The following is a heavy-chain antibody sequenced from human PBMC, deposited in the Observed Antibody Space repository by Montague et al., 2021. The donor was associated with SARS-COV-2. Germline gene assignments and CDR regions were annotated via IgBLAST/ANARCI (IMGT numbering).Heavy chain of an antibody. CDR3: AREKRRITIFGVVIIEYFDL. Sequence: SLRLSCAASGFTFSNYEMNWVRQAPGKGLEWVSYISSSGSTIYYADSVKGRFTISRDNAKNSLYLQMNSLRAEDTVVYYCAREKRRITIFGVVIIEYFDLWGRGTLVTVSS. J-gene: IGHJ2*01. D-gene: IGHD3-3*01. V-gene: IGHV3-48*03. CDR1: GFTFSNYE. CDR2: ISSSGSTI.